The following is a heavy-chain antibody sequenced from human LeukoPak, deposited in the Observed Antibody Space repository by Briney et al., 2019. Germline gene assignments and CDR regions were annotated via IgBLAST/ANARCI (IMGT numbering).Heavy chain of an antibody. CDR1: GDPLNSYY. CDR3: ARMLRGSSWPGTPDYYYGMDV. V-gene: IGHV4-59*01. CDR2: IYYSGST. D-gene: IGHD6-13*01. Sequence: PSETLSLTCSVSGDPLNSYYWSWIRQPPGKGLEWIGYIYYSGSTNYNPSLKSRVTISVDTSKNQFSMKLTSVTAADTAVYYCARMLRGSSWPGTPDYYYGMDVWGQGTTVTVSS. J-gene: IGHJ6*02.